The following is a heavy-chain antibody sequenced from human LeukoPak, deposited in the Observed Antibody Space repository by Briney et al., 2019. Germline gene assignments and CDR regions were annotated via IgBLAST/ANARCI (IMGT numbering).Heavy chain of an antibody. J-gene: IGHJ4*02. V-gene: IGHV3-20*04. D-gene: IGHD3-3*01. Sequence: GGSLRPSCAASGFTFDDYGMSWVRHAPGKGLEWVSGINWNGGSTGYADSVKGRFTTSRDNAKNSLYLQMNSLRAEDTALYYCARGVMRFLDYFDYWGQGTLVTVSS. CDR2: INWNGGST. CDR1: GFTFDDYG. CDR3: ARGVMRFLDYFDY.